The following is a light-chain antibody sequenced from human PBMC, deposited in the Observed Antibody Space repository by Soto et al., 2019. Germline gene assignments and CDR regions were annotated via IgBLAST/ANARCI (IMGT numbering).Light chain of an antibody. CDR1: MRDVGAYNL. J-gene: IGLJ2*01. V-gene: IGLV2-14*01. Sequence: QSALTQPASVSGSAGQSITISCSGTMRDVGAYNLVSWYQQHPGTAPKLIIYEVRNRPSGISSRFSGSRSGTSATLGITGLQTGDEADYYCGTWDSSLSAGVFGGGTKLTVL. CDR3: GTWDSSLSAGV. CDR2: EVR.